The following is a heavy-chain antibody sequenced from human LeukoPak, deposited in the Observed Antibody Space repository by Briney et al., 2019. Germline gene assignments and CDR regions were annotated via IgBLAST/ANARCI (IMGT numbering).Heavy chain of an antibody. J-gene: IGHJ4*02. CDR1: GGSISSSNW. Sequence: SETLSLTCAVSGGSISSSNWWSWVRQPPGKGLEWIGEIYHSGSTNYIPSLESRVTISIDKSENQFSLELSSVTAADTAVYYCARVSYGDRNYFDYWGQGALVTVSS. CDR2: IYHSGST. D-gene: IGHD4-17*01. CDR3: ARVSYGDRNYFDY. V-gene: IGHV4-4*02.